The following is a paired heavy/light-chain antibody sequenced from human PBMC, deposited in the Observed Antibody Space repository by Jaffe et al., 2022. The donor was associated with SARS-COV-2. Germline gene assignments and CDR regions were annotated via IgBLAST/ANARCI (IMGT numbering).Light chain of an antibody. Sequence: DIVMTQSPLSLPVTPGEPASISCRSSQSLLHSNGYNYLDWYLQKPGQSPQLLIYLGSNRASGVPDRFSGSGSGTDFTLKISRVEAEDVGVYYCMQALQTSVFGQGTKLEIK. CDR1: QSLLHSNGYNY. J-gene: IGKJ2*01. V-gene: IGKV2-28*01. CDR3: MQALQTSV. CDR2: LGS.
Heavy chain of an antibody. D-gene: IGHD2-2*02. Sequence: QVQLVQSGAEVKKPGSSVKVSCKASGGTFSSYTISWVRQAPGQGLEWMGRIIPILGIANYAQKFQGRVTITADKSTSTAYMELSSLRSEDTAVYYCARGHPPDCSSTSCYTYYYYGMDVWGQGTTVTVSS. CDR2: IIPILGIA. J-gene: IGHJ6*02. CDR3: ARGHPPDCSSTSCYTYYYYGMDV. V-gene: IGHV1-69*02. CDR1: GGTFSSYT.